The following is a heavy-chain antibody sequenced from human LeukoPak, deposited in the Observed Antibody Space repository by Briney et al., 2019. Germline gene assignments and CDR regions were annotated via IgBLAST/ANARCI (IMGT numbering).Heavy chain of an antibody. V-gene: IGHV4-30-4*08. Sequence: PSQTLSLTCTVSGGSISSGDYYWSWIRQPPGKGLEWIGYIYYSGSTYYNPSLKSRVTISVDTSKNQLSLKLSSVTAADTAVYYCARAGINNWFDPWGQGTLVTVSS. J-gene: IGHJ5*02. CDR1: GGSISSGDYY. CDR3: ARAGINNWFDP. D-gene: IGHD6-13*01. CDR2: IYYSGST.